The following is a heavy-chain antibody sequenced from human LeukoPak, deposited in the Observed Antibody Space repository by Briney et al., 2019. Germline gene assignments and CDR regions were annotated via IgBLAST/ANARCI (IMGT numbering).Heavy chain of an antibody. Sequence: GGSLRLSCAASGFTFSNYAMTWVRQAPGEGLQWVSAISGSGGSVYYADSVKGRLTISRDNSKNTLHLQMNSPSADDTALYYCAKERTPNYYGSGLDYWGQGTLVSVSS. D-gene: IGHD3-10*01. V-gene: IGHV3-23*01. CDR2: ISGSGGSV. CDR3: AKERTPNYYGSGLDY. J-gene: IGHJ4*02. CDR1: GFTFSNYA.